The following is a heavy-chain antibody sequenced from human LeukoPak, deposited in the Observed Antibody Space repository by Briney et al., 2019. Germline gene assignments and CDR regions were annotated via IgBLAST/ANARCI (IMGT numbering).Heavy chain of an antibody. CDR3: ARGPYNYDSSGYYYPFDY. J-gene: IGHJ4*02. CDR2: IYYSGST. V-gene: IGHV4-59*11. Sequence: PSETLSLTCTVSGGSISSHYWSWIRQPPGKGLEWIGYIYYSGSTNYNPSLKSRVTISVDTSKNQFSLKLSSVTAADTAVYYCARGPYNYDSSGYYYPFDYWGQGTLVTVSS. CDR1: GGSISSHY. D-gene: IGHD3-22*01.